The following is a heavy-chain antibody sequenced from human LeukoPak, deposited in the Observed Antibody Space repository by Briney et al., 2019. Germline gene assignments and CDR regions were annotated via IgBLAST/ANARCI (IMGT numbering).Heavy chain of an antibody. V-gene: IGHV3-23*01. D-gene: IGHD3-3*01. CDR2: ISGSGGST. CDR1: GFTFSSYA. CDR3: AKAGYDFWSGYSTQINWFDP. Sequence: GGSLRLSCAASGFTFSSYAMSWVRQAPGKGLEWVSAISGSGGSTYYADSVKGRFTISRDNSKNTLYLQMNSLRAEDTAVYHCAKAGYDFWSGYSTQINWFDPWGQGTLVTVSS. J-gene: IGHJ5*02.